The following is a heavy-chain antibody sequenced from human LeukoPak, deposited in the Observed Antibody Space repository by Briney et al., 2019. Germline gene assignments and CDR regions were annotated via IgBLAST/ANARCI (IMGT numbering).Heavy chain of an antibody. V-gene: IGHV3-48*04. CDR3: AGSSWSAFDI. Sequence: GGSLRLSCAASGFTFSSYSMYWVRQAPGKGLEWVSYISSSSSTIYYADSVKGRFTISRDNAKNSLYLQMNSLRAEDTAVYYCAGSSWSAFDIWGQGTMVTVSS. J-gene: IGHJ3*02. CDR1: GFTFSSYS. CDR2: ISSSSSTI. D-gene: IGHD6-13*01.